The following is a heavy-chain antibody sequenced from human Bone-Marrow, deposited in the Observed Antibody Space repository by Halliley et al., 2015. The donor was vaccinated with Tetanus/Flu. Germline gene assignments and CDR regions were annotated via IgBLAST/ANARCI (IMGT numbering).Heavy chain of an antibody. V-gene: IGHV4-59*01. CDR2: IYYSGST. Sequence: GLVKPSETLSLTCSVSGASIGSSYWGWIRQSPGEGLEWIGYIYYSGSTNYNPSLRSRVTILVDTSKSQVSLRLLSVTAADTAVYYCARVGLGISALDYWGQGILVTVSS. D-gene: IGHD7-27*01. CDR3: ARVGLGISALDY. J-gene: IGHJ4*02. CDR1: GASIGSSY.